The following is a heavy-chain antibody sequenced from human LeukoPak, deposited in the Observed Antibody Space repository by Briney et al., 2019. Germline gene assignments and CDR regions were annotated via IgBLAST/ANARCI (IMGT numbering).Heavy chain of an antibody. J-gene: IGHJ4*02. Sequence: GGSLRLSCAASGFTFSSYGLHWVRQAPGKGLEWVAFIRYDGSNKYYADSVKGRFTISRDNSKNTLYLQMNSLRAEDTAVYYCAKGGRDIVVVPAAREWVDYWGQGTLVTVSS. CDR3: AKGGRDIVVVPAAREWVDY. D-gene: IGHD2-2*01. CDR1: GFTFSSYG. V-gene: IGHV3-30*02. CDR2: IRYDGSNK.